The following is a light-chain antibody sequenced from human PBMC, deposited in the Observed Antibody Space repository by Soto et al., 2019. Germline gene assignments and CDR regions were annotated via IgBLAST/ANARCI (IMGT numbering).Light chain of an antibody. J-gene: IGKJ5*01. Sequence: EIMLTQSPATLSLSPGERATLSCWASQSVNRYLVWYQQKPGQAPRLLMYDASKRATGIPARFSVSVSGTEGTITISGLMQEDGATYHCQQQNTLTFTFGQGTRLEIK. V-gene: IGKV3-11*01. CDR3: QQQNTLTFT. CDR1: QSVNRY. CDR2: DAS.